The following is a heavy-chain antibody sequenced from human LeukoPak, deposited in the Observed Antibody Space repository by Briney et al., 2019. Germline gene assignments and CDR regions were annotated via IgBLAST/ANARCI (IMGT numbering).Heavy chain of an antibody. D-gene: IGHD4-23*01. J-gene: IGHJ4*02. CDR1: ENSFTSYW. CDR2: IYPGDSDN. CDR3: ARRPDYGCNSGLDY. V-gene: IGHV5-51*07. Sequence: GESLKISSKDPENSFTSYWIGWLDQMPGKGLEWRGYIYPGDSDNSNRPSFKGQATISADNPITPASLQWSTLKATASPMYYCARRPDYGCNSGLDYWGQRTLVSVSS.